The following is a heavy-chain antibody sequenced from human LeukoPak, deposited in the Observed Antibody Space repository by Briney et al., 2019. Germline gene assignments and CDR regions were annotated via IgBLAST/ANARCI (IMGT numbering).Heavy chain of an antibody. CDR2: IYYSGSI. J-gene: IGHJ6*02. CDR1: GGSISSDDHY. D-gene: IGHD2-15*01. CDR3: ARDWPGCSGGSCYSYYYYGMDV. V-gene: IGHV4-30-4*01. Sequence: SETLSLTCTVSGGSISSDDHYWSWIRQPPGKGLEWIGYIYYSGSIYYNPSLKSRVTISIDTSKNQFSLKLNSVTAADTAVYFCARDWPGCSGGSCYSYYYYGMDVWGQGTTVTVSS.